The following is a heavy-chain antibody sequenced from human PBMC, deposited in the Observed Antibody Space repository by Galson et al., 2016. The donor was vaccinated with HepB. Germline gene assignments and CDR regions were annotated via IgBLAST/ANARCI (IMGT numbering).Heavy chain of an antibody. J-gene: IGHJ1*01. CDR2: ISNSGGTT. CDR3: ANSYCTGTACYRWHF. Sequence: SLRLSCAASGFTFSSYATSWVRQSPGKGLEWVSSISNSGGTTHYADSVQRRFTISRDNSKNTLYLQMNSLTAADAALYYCANSYCTGTACYRWHFRGQGTLVTVSP. CDR1: GFTFSSYA. D-gene: IGHD1-1*01. V-gene: IGHV3-23*01.